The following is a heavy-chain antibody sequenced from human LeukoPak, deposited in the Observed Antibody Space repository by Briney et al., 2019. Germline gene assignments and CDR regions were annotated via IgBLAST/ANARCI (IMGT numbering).Heavy chain of an antibody. D-gene: IGHD6-19*01. V-gene: IGHV1-18*01. CDR1: GYTFNHHV. CDR2: ISRYDGDT. Sequence: AAVKVSCKASGYTFNHHVISWVRPAPGRGGEWVGWISRYDGDTIYAQAFKGRITMTTATSTSTAYLELSSLRSDDTAIYYCATDPPNTSGRYPYFDLWGRGTLVTVSS. CDR3: ATDPPNTSGRYPYFDL. J-gene: IGHJ2*01.